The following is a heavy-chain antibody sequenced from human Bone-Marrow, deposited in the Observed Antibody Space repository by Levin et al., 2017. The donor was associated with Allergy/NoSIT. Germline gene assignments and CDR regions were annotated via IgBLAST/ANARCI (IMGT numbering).Heavy chain of an antibody. V-gene: IGHV1-18*01. CDR1: GYTFTNYG. J-gene: IGHJ6*02. CDR2: ISTNKRDT. Sequence: ASVKVSCKASGYTFTNYGVSWVRQAPGQGLEWMGWISTNKRDTQYAVNFQGRVTLTTDASTRTAYMELRTLRSDDTAVYFCARDPSPSYEVWNNSPWGYLGMDVWGQGTTVIVSS. CDR3: ARDPSPSYEVWNNSPWGYLGMDV. D-gene: IGHD3-3*01.